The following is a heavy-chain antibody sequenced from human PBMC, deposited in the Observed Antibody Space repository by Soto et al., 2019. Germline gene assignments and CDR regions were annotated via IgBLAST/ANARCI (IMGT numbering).Heavy chain of an antibody. J-gene: IGHJ6*03. V-gene: IGHV4-39*01. CDR2: IYYSGST. Sequence: PSETLSLTCTVSGGSICSSSYYWGWIRQPPGKGLEWIGSIYYSGSTYYNPSLKSRVTISVDTSKNQFSLKLSSVTAADTAVYYCARHETGYSSSWSHYYYYYMDVWGKGTTVTV. D-gene: IGHD6-13*01. CDR3: ARHETGYSSSWSHYYYYYMDV. CDR1: GGSICSSSYY.